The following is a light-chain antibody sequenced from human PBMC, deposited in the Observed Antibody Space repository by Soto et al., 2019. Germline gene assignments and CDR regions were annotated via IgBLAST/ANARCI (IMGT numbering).Light chain of an antibody. CDR3: QQYGSSRWT. CDR1: QSVSNSY. J-gene: IGKJ1*01. V-gene: IGKV3-20*01. CDR2: AAS. Sequence: EIVLTQSPVTLSFSPGERATLSCRASQSVSNSYLAWYQQKLGQAPRLLIYAASSRAAGIPDRFSGGGSGTDFTLTISRLEPEDSAVYFCQQYGSSRWTFGQGTKVDIK.